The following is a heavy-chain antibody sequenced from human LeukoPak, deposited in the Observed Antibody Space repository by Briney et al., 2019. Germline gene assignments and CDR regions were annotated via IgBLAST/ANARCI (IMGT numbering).Heavy chain of an antibody. Sequence: SQTLSLTCAISGGSVSSNSAAWNWIRQSPSRGLEWLGRTYYRSKWYNDYAVSVKSRITINPDTSKNQFSLQLNSVTPEDTAVYYCARGRMYSSSSGPTFDYWGQGTLVTVPS. CDR3: ARGRMYSSSSGPTFDY. CDR1: GGSVSSNSAA. D-gene: IGHD6-6*01. V-gene: IGHV6-1*01. J-gene: IGHJ4*02. CDR2: TYYRSKWYN.